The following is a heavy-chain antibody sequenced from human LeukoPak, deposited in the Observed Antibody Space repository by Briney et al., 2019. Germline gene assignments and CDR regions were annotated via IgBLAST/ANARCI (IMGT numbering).Heavy chain of an antibody. Sequence: ETLSLTCTVSGDSISSYYWSWIRQAPGKGLEWVSAISGSGGSTYYADSVKGRFTISRDNSKNTLYLQMNSLRAEDTAVYYCAKEMATLIRFENDWGQGTLVTVSS. V-gene: IGHV3-23*01. D-gene: IGHD5-24*01. CDR2: ISGSGGST. CDR1: GDSISSYY. J-gene: IGHJ4*02. CDR3: AKEMATLIRFEND.